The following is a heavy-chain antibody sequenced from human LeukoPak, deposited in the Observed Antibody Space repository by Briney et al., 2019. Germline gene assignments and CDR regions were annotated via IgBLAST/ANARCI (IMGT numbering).Heavy chain of an antibody. J-gene: IGHJ4*02. D-gene: IGHD3-3*01. CDR2: ISARGIST. CDR1: GFIFSSHA. V-gene: IGHV3-23*01. CDR3: AKSFDFSNGHSPILTPFDS. Sequence: GGSLRLSCAASGFIFSSHAMSWVRQAPGKGLEWVSSISARGISTYYADSVKGRFTISRDNSKNTLYLQMNSLRGDDIGVYYCAKSFDFSNGHSPILTPFDSWGQGTLVGVSS.